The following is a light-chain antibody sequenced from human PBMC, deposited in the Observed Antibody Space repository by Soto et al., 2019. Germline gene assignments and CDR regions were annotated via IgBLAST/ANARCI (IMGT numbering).Light chain of an antibody. CDR2: RAS. V-gene: IGKV3-15*01. CDR3: TQYHNLWA. Sequence: ILMTQSPATVSVSPGESATLSCRASQNIYYNVAWYQHRPGQAPRLLIYRASTRAPGVPARLSDSGSGTEFTLATSSLQPKDFSVYACTQYHNLWAFGQDNKVQI. J-gene: IGKJ1*01. CDR1: QNIYYN.